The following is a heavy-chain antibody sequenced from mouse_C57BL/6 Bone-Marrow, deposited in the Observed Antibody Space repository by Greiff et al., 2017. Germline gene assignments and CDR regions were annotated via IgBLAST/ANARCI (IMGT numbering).Heavy chain of an antibody. J-gene: IGHJ4*01. CDR3: ARFSGSRYAMDY. CDR2: IYPGSGST. CDR1: GYTFTSYW. Sequence: QVHVKQSGAELVKPGASVKMSCKASGYTFTSYWITWVKQRPGQGLEWIGDIYPGSGSTNYNEKFKSKATLTVDTSSSTAYMQLSSLTSEDSAVYYCARFSGSRYAMDYWGQGTSVTVSS. V-gene: IGHV1-55*01. D-gene: IGHD1-1*01.